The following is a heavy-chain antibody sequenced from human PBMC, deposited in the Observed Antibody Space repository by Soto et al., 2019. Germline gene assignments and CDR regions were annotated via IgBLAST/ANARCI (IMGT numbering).Heavy chain of an antibody. CDR1: GGSLSTYY. J-gene: IGHJ4*02. V-gene: IGHV4-34*01. Sequence: SETLSLTCAVYGGSLSTYYWTWIRQPPGKGLEWIGEINDSASTTYHPSLKSRVTVSLDTSNNQFSLRLSSVTAADTAVYYCARGFFDFGVVILDYWGQGALVTVSS. CDR3: ARGFFDFGVVILDY. CDR2: INDSAST. D-gene: IGHD3-3*01.